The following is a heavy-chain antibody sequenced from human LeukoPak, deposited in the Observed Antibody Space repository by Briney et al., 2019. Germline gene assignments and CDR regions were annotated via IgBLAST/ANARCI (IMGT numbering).Heavy chain of an antibody. CDR2: INANSGGT. CDR1: GYTFTGYY. J-gene: IGHJ3*02. CDR3: ARDGSGSPYDAFDI. D-gene: IGHD3-10*01. Sequence: ASVKVSCKASGYTFTGYYMHWVRQAPGQGLEWMGWINANSGGTNYAQKFQGRVTMTRDTSISTAYMELSRLTSDDTPVYYCARDGSGSPYDAFDIWGQGTMVTVSS. V-gene: IGHV1-2*02.